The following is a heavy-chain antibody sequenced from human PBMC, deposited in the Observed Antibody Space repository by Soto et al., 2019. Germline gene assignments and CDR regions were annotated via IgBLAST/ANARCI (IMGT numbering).Heavy chain of an antibody. CDR1: GGTFSSYA. CDR3: ARDRYSGHDYDAFDI. V-gene: IGHV1-69*13. Sequence: VASVKVSCKASGGTFSSYAISWVRQAPGQGLEWMGGIIPIFGTANYAQKFQGRVTITADESTSTAYMELSSLRSEDTAVYYCARDRYSGHDYDAFDIWGQGTMVTVSS. J-gene: IGHJ3*02. D-gene: IGHD5-12*01. CDR2: IIPIFGTA.